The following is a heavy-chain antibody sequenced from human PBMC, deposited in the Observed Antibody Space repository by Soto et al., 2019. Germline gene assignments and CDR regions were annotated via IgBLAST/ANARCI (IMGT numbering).Heavy chain of an antibody. V-gene: IGHV4-30-4*01. CDR3: TRDGFEGTEI. D-gene: IGHD1-1*01. J-gene: IGHJ3*02. Sequence: SETLSLTCTVSGGPISGGDYYWSWIRQSPWKGLEWIGYIYYSGNTYYNPSLKSRVTMSLDTSKNQFSLRLRSVTAADTAVYFCTRDGFEGTEIWGQGTVVTVSS. CDR2: IYYSGNT. CDR1: GGPISGGDYY.